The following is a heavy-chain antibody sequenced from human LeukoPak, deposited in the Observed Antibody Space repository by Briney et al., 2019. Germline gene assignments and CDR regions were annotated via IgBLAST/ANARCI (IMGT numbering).Heavy chain of an antibody. J-gene: IGHJ2*01. D-gene: IGHD4-17*01. Sequence: ASVKVSCKVSGYTLTELSMHWVRQAPGKGLEWMGGFDPEDGETIYAQKFQGRVTMTEDTSTDTAYMVLSSLRSEDTAVYYCARGYGDYFAWYFDLWGRGTLVTVSS. CDR2: FDPEDGET. V-gene: IGHV1-24*01. CDR3: ARGYGDYFAWYFDL. CDR1: GYTLTELS.